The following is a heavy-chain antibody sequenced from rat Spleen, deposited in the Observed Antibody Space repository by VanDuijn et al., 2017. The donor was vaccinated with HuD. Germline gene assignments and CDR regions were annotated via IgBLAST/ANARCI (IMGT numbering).Heavy chain of an antibody. CDR2: ITNSGGST. Sequence: EVQLVESGGGLVRPGRSLKLSCAGSGFTFSDYAMAWVRQAPTKGLEWVASITNSGGSTYYRDSVRGRFTISRDNAESTLYLQMDSLRSEDTATYYCVRLLGAPDWYFDFWGPGTMVTVSS. J-gene: IGHJ1*01. V-gene: IGHV5S23*01. D-gene: IGHD5-1*01. CDR1: GFTFSDYA. CDR3: VRLLGAPDWYFDF.